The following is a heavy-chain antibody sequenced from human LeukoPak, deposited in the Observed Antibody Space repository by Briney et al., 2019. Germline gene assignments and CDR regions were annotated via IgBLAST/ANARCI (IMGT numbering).Heavy chain of an antibody. CDR1: GFTFSSYG. D-gene: IGHD3-22*01. CDR2: IWYDGSNK. V-gene: IGHV3-33*01. J-gene: IGHJ4*02. Sequence: GGSLRLSCAASGFTFSSYGMHWVRQAPGKGLEWVAVIWYDGSNKYYADSVKGRFTISRDNSKNTLYLQMNSLRAEDTAVYYCARGDYYDSSGYHYWGQGTLVTVSS. CDR3: ARGDYYDSSGYHY.